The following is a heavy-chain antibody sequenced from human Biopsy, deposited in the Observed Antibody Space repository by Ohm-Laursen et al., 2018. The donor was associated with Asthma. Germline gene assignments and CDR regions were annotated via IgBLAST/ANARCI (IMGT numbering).Heavy chain of an antibody. CDR2: TNSVFGTT. V-gene: IGHV1-69*13. Sequence: SVKVSCKSFGGTFNTYVIGWVRQAPGQGLGWMGGTNSVFGTTTYPQKFQDRVTITADDSTSTVYMELSSLRSEDTAVYYCARKAGSCISRTCYSLDFWGQGTLVTVSS. CDR3: ARKAGSCISRTCYSLDF. J-gene: IGHJ4*02. CDR1: GGTFNTYV. D-gene: IGHD2-2*01.